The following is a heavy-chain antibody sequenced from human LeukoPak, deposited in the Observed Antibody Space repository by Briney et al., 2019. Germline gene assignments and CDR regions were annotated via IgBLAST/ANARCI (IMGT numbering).Heavy chain of an antibody. CDR3: ARVKEETSVTIPDYFQH. CDR2: IGPNSGGT. D-gene: IGHD4-17*01. J-gene: IGHJ1*01. CDR1: GYTFTDYY. Sequence: ASVKVSCKASGYTFTDYYMHWVRQAPGQGLEWMGWIGPNSGGTHYAQKSQGRVTMTRDTSIRTVYMELSRLRSDDTAVYYCARVKEETSVTIPDYFQHWGQGTLVTVSS. V-gene: IGHV1-2*02.